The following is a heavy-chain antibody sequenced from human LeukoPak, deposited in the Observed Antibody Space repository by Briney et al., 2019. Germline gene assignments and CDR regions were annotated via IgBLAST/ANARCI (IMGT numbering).Heavy chain of an antibody. Sequence: GGSLRLSCAASGFTFSSYAMSWVRQAPGKGLEWVSGISGRGGNTYYAGSVKGRFTISRDNSKNTLYLQMNSLRADDTAVYYCAKDAHDYGAYFDYWGQGSLVTVSS. J-gene: IGHJ4*02. CDR2: ISGRGGNT. CDR3: AKDAHDYGAYFDY. D-gene: IGHD4-17*01. CDR1: GFTFSSYA. V-gene: IGHV3-23*01.